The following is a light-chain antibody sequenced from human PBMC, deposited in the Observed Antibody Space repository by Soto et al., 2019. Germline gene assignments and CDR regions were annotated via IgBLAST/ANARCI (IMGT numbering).Light chain of an antibody. CDR1: QSVSSSY. V-gene: IGKV3-20*01. CDR3: QQYGSSPPIT. J-gene: IGKJ5*01. CDR2: GAS. Sequence: EIVLTQSPGTLSLSPGERATLSCRASQSVSSSYLAWYQQKPGQAPRLLIYGASSRATGIPDRFSGSGSGTYFTLTISRLEPEDCAVYYCQQYGSSPPITFGKGTRLEIK.